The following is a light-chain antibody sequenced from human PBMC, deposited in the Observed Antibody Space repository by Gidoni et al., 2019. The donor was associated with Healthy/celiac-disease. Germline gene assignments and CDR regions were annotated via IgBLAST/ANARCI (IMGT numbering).Light chain of an antibody. CDR2: KAS. CDR3: QQYNSYSRX. J-gene: IGKJ1*01. V-gene: IGKV1-5*03. CDR1: QSISSW. Sequence: DIQMTQSPSTLSASVGDRVTITCRASQSISSWLAWYQQKPGKAPKLLIYKASSLESGVPSRFSGSGSGTEFTLTISSLQPDDFATYYCQQYNSYSRXVXQGTKVEIK.